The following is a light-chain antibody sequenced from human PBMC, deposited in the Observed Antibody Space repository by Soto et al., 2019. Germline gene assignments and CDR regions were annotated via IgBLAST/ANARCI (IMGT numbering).Light chain of an antibody. CDR2: DVT. V-gene: IGLV2-11*02. J-gene: IGLJ1*01. CDR3: CSYAGTSTFYV. Sequence: QSALTQPRSVSGSPGQSVTISCTGSGSDIRMYNYVSWYQQHPGKAPKLILFDVTQRPSGVPDRFSGSKSGITASLTISGLQAEDEADYYCCSYAGTSTFYVFGTGTKVTVL. CDR1: GSDIRMYNY.